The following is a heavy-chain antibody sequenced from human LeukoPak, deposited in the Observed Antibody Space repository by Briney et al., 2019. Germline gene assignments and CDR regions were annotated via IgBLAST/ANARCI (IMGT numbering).Heavy chain of an antibody. CDR3: ATSLGFYYDY. Sequence: AGESLRLSYAASGLTFTNYWMHWLRHAPGKALVWVSRVNSDGTGTTYADSVKGRFTISRDNAKNTVYLQMNSLRAEDTAVYYCATSLGFYYDYWGQGTLVTVSS. V-gene: IGHV3-74*03. CDR2: VNSDGTGT. CDR1: GLTFTNYW. D-gene: IGHD2/OR15-2a*01. J-gene: IGHJ4*02.